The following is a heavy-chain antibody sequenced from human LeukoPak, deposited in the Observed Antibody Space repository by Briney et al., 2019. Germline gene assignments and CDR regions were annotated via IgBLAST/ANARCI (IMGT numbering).Heavy chain of an antibody. CDR2: ISAYNGNT. CDR3: ARIPRGVVPATREFDP. D-gene: IGHD2-2*01. V-gene: IGHV1-18*04. Sequence: ASVKVSCKASGYTFTSYGISWVRQAPGQGLEWMGWISAYNGNTNYAQKLQGRVTMTTDTSTSTAYMELRSLRSDDTAVYYCARIPRGVVPATREFDPWGQGTLVTVSS. CDR1: GYTFTSYG. J-gene: IGHJ5*02.